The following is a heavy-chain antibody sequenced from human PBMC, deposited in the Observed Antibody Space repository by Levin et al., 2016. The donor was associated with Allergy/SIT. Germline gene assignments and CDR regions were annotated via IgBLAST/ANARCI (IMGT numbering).Heavy chain of an antibody. CDR2: IRGDGADA. J-gene: IGHJ4*02. D-gene: IGHD3-10*01. V-gene: IGHV3-74*01. Sequence: GESLKISCAASGFTFSSHWMHWVRQSPGKGLMWVSRIRGDGADASYADSVKGRFTISRDNAKNTLYLQMNSLRAEDTAVYYCARDVVLGSGSNDYWGQGTLVTVSS. CDR3: ARDVVLGSGSNDY. CDR1: GFTFSSHW.